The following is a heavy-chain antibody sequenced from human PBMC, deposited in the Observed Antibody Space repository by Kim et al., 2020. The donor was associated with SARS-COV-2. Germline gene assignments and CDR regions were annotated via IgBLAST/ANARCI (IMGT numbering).Heavy chain of an antibody. Sequence: GGSLRLSCVASGFVVSAAAMSWVRQSSGKGLEWVANVNRDGSQKQYVDSVKGRFTISRDNAKNSIYLQMNSLRPEDTAVYYCTRDGGDPFSSTSNSWGQGTLVTVSS. CDR2: VNRDGSQK. J-gene: IGHJ4*02. V-gene: IGHV3-7*01. CDR1: GFVVSAAA. D-gene: IGHD2-21*02. CDR3: TRDGGDPFSSTSNS.